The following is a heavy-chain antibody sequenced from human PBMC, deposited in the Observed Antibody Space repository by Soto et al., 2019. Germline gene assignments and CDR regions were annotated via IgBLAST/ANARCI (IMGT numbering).Heavy chain of an antibody. J-gene: IGHJ5*02. V-gene: IGHV1-18*01. CDR3: AREDSLYYYDSSGPAGP. Sequence: ASVKVSCKASGYTFTSYGISWVRQAPGQGFEWMGWISAYNGNTNYAQKLQGRVTMTTDTSTSTAYMELRSLRSDDTAVYYCAREDSLYYYDSSGPAGPWGQGTLVTVSS. CDR2: ISAYNGNT. CDR1: GYTFTSYG. D-gene: IGHD3-22*01.